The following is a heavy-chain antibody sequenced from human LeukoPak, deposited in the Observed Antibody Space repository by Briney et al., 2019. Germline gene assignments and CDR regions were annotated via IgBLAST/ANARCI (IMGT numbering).Heavy chain of an antibody. Sequence: APVTVSCKASGYTFTSYAMHWVRQAPGQRLEWMGWINAGNGNTKYSQKFQGRVTITRDTSASTAYMELSSLRSEDTAVYYCARAIAAAEPVDFDYWGQGTLVTVSS. CDR1: GYTFTSYA. J-gene: IGHJ4*02. CDR3: ARAIAAAEPVDFDY. D-gene: IGHD6-13*01. CDR2: INAGNGNT. V-gene: IGHV1-3*01.